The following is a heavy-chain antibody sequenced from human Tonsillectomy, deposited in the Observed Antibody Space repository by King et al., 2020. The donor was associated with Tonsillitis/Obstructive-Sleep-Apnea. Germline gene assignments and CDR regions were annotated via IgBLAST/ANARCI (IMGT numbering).Heavy chain of an antibody. CDR1: GYTFNSFP. D-gene: IGHD3-3*01. J-gene: IGHJ3*02. Sequence: QLVQSGSELKKPGASVKVSCKASGYTFNSFPMNCVRQAPGQGLEWMGWISTNTGNPTYVQGFTGRFVFSLDTSVNTAYLQINSLKAEDTAVYYCAREKGILGVVNDAFDIWGQGTRVTVSS. CDR2: ISTNTGNP. V-gene: IGHV7-4-1*02. CDR3: AREKGILGVVNDAFDI.